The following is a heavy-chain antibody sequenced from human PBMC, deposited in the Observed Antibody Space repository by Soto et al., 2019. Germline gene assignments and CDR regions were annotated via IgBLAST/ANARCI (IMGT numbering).Heavy chain of an antibody. Sequence: QVHLVQSGAEVKKPGASVKVSCKGSGYTFTSYGITWVRQAPGQGLEWMGWISAHNGNTNFAQQLQGRVTVTRDTFTSTAYLELRSLRSDYTGVYYCARGKYGDYWGQGALVTVSS. CDR2: ISAHNGNT. CDR1: GYTFTSYG. D-gene: IGHD2-2*01. V-gene: IGHV1-18*01. CDR3: ARGKYGDY. J-gene: IGHJ4*02.